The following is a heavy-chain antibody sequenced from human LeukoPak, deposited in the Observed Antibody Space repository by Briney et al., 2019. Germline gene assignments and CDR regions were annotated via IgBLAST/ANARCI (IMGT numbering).Heavy chain of an antibody. V-gene: IGHV4-4*08. Sequence: SETLSLTCTVSSDSISSYYWSWMRQPPGKGLEWIGRIHTTGSTYYSPSLQGRVSISVDTSKNRFSLKLTSVTAADTAMYYCARDLFRWPKGGWFDPWGQGTLVTVSS. D-gene: IGHD2-15*01. J-gene: IGHJ5*02. CDR3: ARDLFRWPKGGWFDP. CDR1: SDSISSYY. CDR2: IHTTGST.